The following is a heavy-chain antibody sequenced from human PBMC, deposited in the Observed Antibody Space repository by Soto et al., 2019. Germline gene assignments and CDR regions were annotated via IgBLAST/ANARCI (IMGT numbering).Heavy chain of an antibody. CDR3: ARSPDY. J-gene: IGHJ4*02. CDR1: GGSISSGGYS. V-gene: IGHV4-30-2*05. CDR2: IYHSGRT. Sequence: SETLSLTCAVSGGSISSGGYSWSWIRQPPGKGLEWIGYIYHSGRTYYNPSLKSRVTISVDTSKNQFSLKLSSVTAADTAVYYCARSPDYWGQGTLVTVSS.